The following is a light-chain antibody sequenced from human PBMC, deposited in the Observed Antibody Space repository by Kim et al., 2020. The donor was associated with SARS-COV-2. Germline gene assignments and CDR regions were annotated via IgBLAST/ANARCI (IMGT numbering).Light chain of an antibody. CDR1: RTNIGRNS. V-gene: IGLV1-44*01. CDR3: ATWDDSLTGPV. Sequence: GQRVTMSCSEKRTNIGRNSVTWYHLLPGTAPKLLIYNVDERPSGVPDRFSGSKSGTSASLAISGLQSADEAHYYCATWDDSLTGPVFGGGTQLTVL. J-gene: IGLJ3*02. CDR2: NVD.